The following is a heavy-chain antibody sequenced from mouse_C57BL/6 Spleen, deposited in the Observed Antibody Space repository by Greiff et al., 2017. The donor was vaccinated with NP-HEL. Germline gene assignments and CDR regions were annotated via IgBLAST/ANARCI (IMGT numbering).Heavy chain of an antibody. CDR1: GYTFTSYW. Sequence: QVQLQQPGAELVKPGASVKMSCKASGYTFTSYWITWVTQRPGQGLEWIGDIYPGSGSTNYNEKFKSKATLTVDTSSSTAYMQLSSLTSEDSAVYYCARNTYYSNYFDYWGQGTTLTVSS. CDR3: ARNTYYSNYFDY. V-gene: IGHV1-55*01. CDR2: IYPGSGST. D-gene: IGHD2-5*01. J-gene: IGHJ2*01.